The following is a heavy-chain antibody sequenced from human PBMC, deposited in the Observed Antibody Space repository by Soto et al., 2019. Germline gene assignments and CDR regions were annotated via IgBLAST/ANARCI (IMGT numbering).Heavy chain of an antibody. V-gene: IGHV3-53*01. CDR1: GFTVSINY. D-gene: IGHD1-1*01. CDR2: LYSGGST. J-gene: IGHJ4*02. CDR3: ARQLGRNTGFDN. Sequence: EVPLVESGGGLIQPGGSLRLSCAASGFTVSINYMSWVRQAPGKGLEWVSVLYSGGSTYYADSVKGRFTISRDNSKNTLYLQMNILRAEDTAVYYCARQLGRNTGFDNWGQGTLVTVSS.